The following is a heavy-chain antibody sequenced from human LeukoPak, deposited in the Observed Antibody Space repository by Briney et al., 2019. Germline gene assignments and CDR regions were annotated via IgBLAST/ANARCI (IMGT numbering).Heavy chain of an antibody. D-gene: IGHD2-2*01. J-gene: IGHJ3*02. Sequence: SETLSLTCAVHGGSFSGYYWSWIRQPPGKGLEWIGEINHSGSTNYNPSLKSRVTISVDTSKNQFSLKLSSVTAADTAVYYCARGSVNYCSSTSCSGAFDIWGQGTMVTVSS. V-gene: IGHV4-34*01. CDR2: INHSGST. CDR1: GGSFSGYY. CDR3: ARGSVNYCSSTSCSGAFDI.